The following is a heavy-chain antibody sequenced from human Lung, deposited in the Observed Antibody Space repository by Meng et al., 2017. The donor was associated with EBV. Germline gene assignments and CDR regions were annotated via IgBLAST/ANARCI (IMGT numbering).Heavy chain of an antibody. Sequence: QVHLVQSGSELKKPGASVKVSCKASGYTFINSAINWGRQAPGQGIGWMGWINTHTGDTTYGQSLTGPFVVSSETSVSTANLQISSLKAEDTAVDYCARGGPYPDSSGFHWYFDLWGRGTLVTVSS. D-gene: IGHD3-22*01. CDR3: ARGGPYPDSSGFHWYFDL. V-gene: IGHV7-4-1*02. CDR2: INTHTGDT. J-gene: IGHJ2*01. CDR1: GYTFINSA.